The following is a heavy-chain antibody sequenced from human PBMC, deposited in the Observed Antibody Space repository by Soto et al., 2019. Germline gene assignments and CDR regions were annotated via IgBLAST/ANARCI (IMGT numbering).Heavy chain of an antibody. CDR2: IYPNGGTT. CDR1: GYTFTNNY. CDR3: VRDNSGFDY. Sequence: DSVKVSCKTSGYTFTNNYMHWVRQAPGQGLEWMGMIYPNGGTTDYAQKFQGRVTMTSDTSTTTVYMELSSLTADDRAVYYCVRDNSGFDYWG. J-gene: IGHJ4*01. D-gene: IGHD6-13*01. V-gene: IGHV1-46*03.